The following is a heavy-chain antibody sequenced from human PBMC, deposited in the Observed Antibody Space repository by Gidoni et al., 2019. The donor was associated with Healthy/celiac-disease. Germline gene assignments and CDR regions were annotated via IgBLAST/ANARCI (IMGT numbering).Heavy chain of an antibody. D-gene: IGHD3-22*01. Sequence: QVQLVPSGAEVKKPGASVTVSCKVSGYTLTELSMPWVRQAPGKGLEWMGGFDPEDGETIYEQKFQGRVTMTEDTSTDTAYMELSSLRSEDTAVYYCATPLLNDYDSSGYYYYWGQGTLVTVSS. CDR3: ATPLLNDYDSSGYYYY. CDR2: FDPEDGET. J-gene: IGHJ4*02. CDR1: GYTLTELS. V-gene: IGHV1-24*01.